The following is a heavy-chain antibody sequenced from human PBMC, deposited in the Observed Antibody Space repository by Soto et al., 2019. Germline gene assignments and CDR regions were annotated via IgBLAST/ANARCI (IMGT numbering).Heavy chain of an antibody. V-gene: IGHV1-2*04. CDR3: ARGGITMVRGVMVGAFDI. D-gene: IGHD3-10*01. J-gene: IGHJ3*02. CDR2: INPNSGGT. Sequence: QVQLVQSGAEVKKPGASVKVSCKASGYTFTGYYMHWVRQAPGQGLEWMGWINPNSGGTNYAQKFQGWVPMTRDTSISTAYMELSRLRSDDTAVYYCARGGITMVRGVMVGAFDIWGQGTMVTVSS. CDR1: GYTFTGYY.